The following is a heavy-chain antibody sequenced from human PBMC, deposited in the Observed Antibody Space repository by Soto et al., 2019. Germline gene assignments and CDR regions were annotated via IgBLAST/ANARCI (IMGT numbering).Heavy chain of an antibody. J-gene: IGHJ6*03. V-gene: IGHV3-7*01. D-gene: IGHD6-6*01. CDR2: IKQDGSEK. CDR1: GFTFSAYW. Sequence: GGSLRLSCAASGFTFSAYWMNWVRQAPGKGLEWVANIKQDGSEKNYVDSVKGRFTISRDNAENSLYLQMNSLRAEDTAVYYCAREYSRSDQGRQYYYMDVWGKGTTVTVSS. CDR3: AREYSRSDQGRQYYYMDV.